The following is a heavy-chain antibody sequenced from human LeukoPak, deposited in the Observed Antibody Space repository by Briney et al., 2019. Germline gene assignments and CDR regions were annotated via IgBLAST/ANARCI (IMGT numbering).Heavy chain of an antibody. Sequence: EASVKVSCKASGYTFTGYYMHWVRQAPGQGLEWMGWINPNSGGTNYAQKFQGRVTMTRDTSISTAYMELSRLRSDDTAVYYCARAAAAAGKPSIYFDYWGQGTLVTVSS. CDR3: ARAAAAAGKPSIYFDY. J-gene: IGHJ4*02. CDR2: INPNSGGT. V-gene: IGHV1-2*02. CDR1: GYTFTGYY. D-gene: IGHD6-13*01.